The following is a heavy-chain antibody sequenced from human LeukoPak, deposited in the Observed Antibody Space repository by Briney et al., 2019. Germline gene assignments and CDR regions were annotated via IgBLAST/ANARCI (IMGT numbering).Heavy chain of an antibody. J-gene: IGHJ4*02. CDR1: GGSFSGYY. CDR2: IYYSGST. D-gene: IGHD6-6*01. CDR3: ARVSGSSGFFDY. V-gene: IGHV4-59*01. Sequence: SETLSLTCAVYGGSFSGYYWSWIRQPPGKGLEWIGYIYYSGSTNYNPSLKSRVTISVDTSKNQFSLKLSSVTAADTAVYYCARVSGSSGFFDYWGQGTLVTVSS.